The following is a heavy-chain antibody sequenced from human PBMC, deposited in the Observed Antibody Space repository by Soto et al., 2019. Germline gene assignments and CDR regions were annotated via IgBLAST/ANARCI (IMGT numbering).Heavy chain of an antibody. D-gene: IGHD2-8*01. J-gene: IGHJ2*01. Sequence: QVQLQESGPGLVKPSETLSLTCTVSGGSISGGVHSWRWIRQPPGKGLEWIGHIFDSGSTYYNPSLRSRLTIPVDTSNNQFSPRLNSVTAADTAVYYCAREIMPLTNDWYFDLWGRGTLVTVSS. CDR1: GGSISGGVHS. CDR2: IFDSGST. V-gene: IGHV4-30-4*01. CDR3: AREIMPLTNDWYFDL.